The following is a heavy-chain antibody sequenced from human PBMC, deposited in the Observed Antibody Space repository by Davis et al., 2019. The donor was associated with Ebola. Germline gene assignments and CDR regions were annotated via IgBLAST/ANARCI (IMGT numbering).Heavy chain of an antibody. J-gene: IGHJ5*01. CDR3: ARGPPRRSWFDF. CDR1: GFTFSSYW. V-gene: IGHV3-74*01. CDR2: INSDGSST. Sequence: PGGSLRLSCAASGFTFSSYWMHWVRQAPGKGLVWVSRINSDGSSTSYADSVKDRFTISRDNAKDLAFLDMHSLRVDDTAVYYCARGPPRRSWFDFWGQGALVTVSS.